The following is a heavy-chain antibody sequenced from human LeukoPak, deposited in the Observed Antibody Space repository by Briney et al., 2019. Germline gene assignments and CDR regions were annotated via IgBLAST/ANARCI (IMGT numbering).Heavy chain of an antibody. Sequence: GGSLRLSCAASGFTFSSYWMSWVRQAPGKGLEWVANIKQDGSEKYHVDSVKDRFTISRDNAKNSLYLQMNSLRAEDTAVYYCARVTYYYYYGMDVWGQGTTVTVSS. V-gene: IGHV3-7*01. CDR1: GFTFSSYW. CDR2: IKQDGSEK. J-gene: IGHJ6*02. CDR3: ARVTYYYYYGMDV.